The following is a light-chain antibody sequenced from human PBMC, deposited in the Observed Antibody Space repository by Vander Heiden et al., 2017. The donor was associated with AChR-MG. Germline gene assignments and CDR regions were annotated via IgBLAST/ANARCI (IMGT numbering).Light chain of an antibody. CDR2: AAS. CDR3: QHNYGTPKT. CDR1: QTIARY. V-gene: IGKV1-39*01. Sequence: DNQMTQSPSSLSASVGDRVTITCRASQTIARYLNWYQQKPGKAPNLLIYAASSLQSGVPSRCSCSGSGTDFSLSSSSLQPEDFATYYCQHNYGTPKTFGQGTKLEIK. J-gene: IGKJ2*01.